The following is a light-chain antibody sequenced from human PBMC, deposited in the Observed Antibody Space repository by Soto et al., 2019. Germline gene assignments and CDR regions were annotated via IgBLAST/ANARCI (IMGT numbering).Light chain of an antibody. Sequence: DIQMIQSPSSLSASVGDRVTITCQASQDISNYLNWYQQKPGKAPKLLIYDASNLETGVPSRFSGSGSGTDFTFPISSLQPEDIATYYCQQYDNLLFTFGGGTKVEIK. CDR2: DAS. CDR1: QDISNY. V-gene: IGKV1-33*01. CDR3: QQYDNLLFT. J-gene: IGKJ4*01.